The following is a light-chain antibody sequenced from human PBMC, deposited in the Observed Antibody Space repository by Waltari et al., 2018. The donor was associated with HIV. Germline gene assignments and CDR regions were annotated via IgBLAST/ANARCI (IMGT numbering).Light chain of an antibody. J-gene: IGLJ3*02. V-gene: IGLV8-61*01. Sequence: QTGVTQEPSFSVSPGGTITLTSGLISGSGSSAYYPSWYQQTTGHPPRTLIYNTDTRSSGVPDRFSGSIVGNKAALTITGAQSEDESDYYCLLYMASGRVFGGGTRLTVL. CDR1: SGSGSSAYY. CDR3: LLYMASGRV. CDR2: NTD.